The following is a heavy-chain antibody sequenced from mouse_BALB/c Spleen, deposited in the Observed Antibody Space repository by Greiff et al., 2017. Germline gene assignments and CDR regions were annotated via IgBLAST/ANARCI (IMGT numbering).Heavy chain of an antibody. J-gene: IGHJ3*01. CDR3: ARERATTAVATRGFAY. CDR2: ISTYYGDA. D-gene: IGHD1-1*01. V-gene: IGHV1S137*01. CDR1: GYTFTDYA. Sequence: QVHVKQSGAELVRPGVSVKISCKGSGYTFTDYAMHWVKQSHAKSLEWIGVISTYYGDASYNQKFKGKATMTVDKSSSTAYMELARLTSEDSAIYYCARERATTAVATRGFAYWGQGTLVTVSA.